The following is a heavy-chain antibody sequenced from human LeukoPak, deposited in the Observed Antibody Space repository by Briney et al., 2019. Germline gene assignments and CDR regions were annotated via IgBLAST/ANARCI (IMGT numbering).Heavy chain of an antibody. V-gene: IGHV4-4*07. CDR1: GGSISSHY. CDR2: IYVSGST. D-gene: IGHD1-7*01. J-gene: IGHJ4*02. Sequence: SETLSLTCTVSGGSISSHYWSWVRQSAGKGLEWIGRIYVSGSTNYNPSLKTRVTMSIDKSKYHFSLKLSSVTAADTAVYYCARSISGTLFDYWGQGTLVTVSS. CDR3: ARSISGTLFDY.